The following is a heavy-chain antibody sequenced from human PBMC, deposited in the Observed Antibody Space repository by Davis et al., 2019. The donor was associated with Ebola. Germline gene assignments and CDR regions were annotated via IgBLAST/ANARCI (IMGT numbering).Heavy chain of an antibody. D-gene: IGHD2-2*01. J-gene: IGHJ6*02. CDR1: GGSISSGDYY. V-gene: IGHV4-30-4*01. CDR3: ARASYCSSTSCQKIYYYYYGMDV. CDR2: IYYSGST. Sequence: MPSETLSLTCTVSGGSISSGDYYWSWIRQPPGKGLEWIGYIYYSGSTYYNPSLKNRVTISVDKSKNQFSLKLSSVTAADTAVYYCARASYCSSTSCQKIYYYYYGMDVWGQGTTVTVSS.